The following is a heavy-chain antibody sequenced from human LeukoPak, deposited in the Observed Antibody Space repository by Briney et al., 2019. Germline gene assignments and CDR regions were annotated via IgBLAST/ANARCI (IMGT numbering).Heavy chain of an antibody. D-gene: IGHD5-12*01. V-gene: IGHV3-30*04. J-gene: IGHJ6*02. CDR1: GLTFNRYA. CDR2: ISYDGSNK. CDR3: ARGGTEIYYYHYGMDV. Sequence: GGSLRLSCEASGLTFNRYAMHWVRQAPGKGLEWVAVISYDGSNKYYAGSVKGRFTISRDNSKNTLYLQMNSLRVEDTAVYFCARGGTEIYYYHYGMDVWGQGTTVTVSS.